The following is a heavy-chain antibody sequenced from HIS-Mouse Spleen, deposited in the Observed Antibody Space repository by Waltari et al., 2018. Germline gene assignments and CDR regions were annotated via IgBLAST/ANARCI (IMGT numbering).Heavy chain of an antibody. CDR2: TYYRSKWYN. Sequence: QVQLQQSGPGLVKPSQTLSLTFAISGDRVSSNSAAWHWIRQSPSRGLEWLGRTYYRSKWYNDYAVSVKSRITINPDTSKNQFSLQLNSVTPEDTAVYYCARSGFVAAAGTIDYWGQGTLVTVSS. J-gene: IGHJ4*02. D-gene: IGHD6-13*01. CDR3: ARSGFVAAAGTIDY. V-gene: IGHV6-1*01. CDR1: GDRVSSNSAA.